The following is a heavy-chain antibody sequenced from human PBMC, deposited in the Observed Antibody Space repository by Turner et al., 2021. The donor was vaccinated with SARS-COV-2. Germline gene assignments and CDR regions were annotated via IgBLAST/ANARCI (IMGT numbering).Heavy chain of an antibody. D-gene: IGHD2-15*01. J-gene: IGHJ5*02. CDR2: IRDDGSDE. Sequence: EVQLLESRGGLVQPGGSLRLSCAASGFTLTTFCMNWVRQAPGKGLEWVASIRDDGSDEKYVDSVKGRFTISRDNAKNSLYLQMNSLRAEDRAVYYCARVGRPSSIDMWFDLWGQGTLVTVSS. V-gene: IGHV3-7*01. CDR1: GFTLTTFC. CDR3: ARVGRPSSIDMWFDL.